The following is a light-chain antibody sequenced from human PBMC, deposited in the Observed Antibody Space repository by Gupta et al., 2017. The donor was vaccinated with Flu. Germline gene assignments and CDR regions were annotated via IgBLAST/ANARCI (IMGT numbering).Light chain of an antibody. CDR3: TSFTTTDTYV. CDR2: EVS. CDR1: SSDIGTYNY. V-gene: IGLV2-14*01. Sequence: QSALTQPASVSGSPGQSITISCTGTSSDIGTYNYVSWYQQHPGKAPKLMIYEVSNRPSGVSDRFSGSKSVYTASLTISGLQAEDEADYYCTSFTTTDTYVFGTGTKVTVL. J-gene: IGLJ1*01.